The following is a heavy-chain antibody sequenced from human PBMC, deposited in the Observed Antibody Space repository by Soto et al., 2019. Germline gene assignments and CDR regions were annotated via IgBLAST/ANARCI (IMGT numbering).Heavy chain of an antibody. Sequence: SETLSLTCTVSGGSISSYYWSWIRQPPGKGLEWIGYIYYSGSTNYNPSLKSRVTISVDTSKNQFSLKLSSVTAADTAVYYCARGEVGVRYWGQGTLGTVSS. V-gene: IGHV4-59*01. CDR1: GGSISSYY. CDR3: ARGEVGVRY. CDR2: IYYSGST. J-gene: IGHJ4*02. D-gene: IGHD1-26*01.